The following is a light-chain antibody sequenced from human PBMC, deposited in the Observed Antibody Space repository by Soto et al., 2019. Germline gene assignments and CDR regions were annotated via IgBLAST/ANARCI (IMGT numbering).Light chain of an antibody. CDR2: GVS. CDR3: SSYTTSWTYV. Sequence: QSVLTQPASVSGSPGQSITISCTGTSRDVGGYNYVSWYQQHPGKAPKLMIYGVSNRPSGVSNRFSGSKSGNAASLTISGFQPEDEADYYCSSYTTSWTYVFGTGTKVTVL. J-gene: IGLJ1*01. V-gene: IGLV2-14*01. CDR1: SRDVGGYNY.